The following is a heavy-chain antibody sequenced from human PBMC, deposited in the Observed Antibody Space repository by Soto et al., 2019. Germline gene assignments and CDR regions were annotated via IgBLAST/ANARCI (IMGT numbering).Heavy chain of an antibody. CDR2: INPNSGGT. D-gene: IGHD3-22*01. CDR3: ARSFYYDSSGYYHGPFDY. V-gene: IGHV1-2*04. CDR1: GYTFTGYY. J-gene: IGHJ4*02. Sequence: ASVKVSCKASGYTFTGYYMHWVLQAPGQGLEWMGWINPNSGGTNYAQKFQGWVTMTRDTSISTAYMELSRLRSDDTAVYYCARSFYYDSSGYYHGPFDYWGQGTLVTVSS.